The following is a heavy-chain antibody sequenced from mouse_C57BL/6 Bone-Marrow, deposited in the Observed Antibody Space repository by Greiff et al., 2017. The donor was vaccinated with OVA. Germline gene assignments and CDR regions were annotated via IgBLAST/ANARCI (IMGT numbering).Heavy chain of an antibody. D-gene: IGHD3-2*02. CDR3: TTAAQATRGDAMDY. J-gene: IGHJ4*01. Sequence: EVKLQESGAELVRPGASVKLSCTASGFNIKDYYMHWVKQRPEQGLEWIGRIDPEDGDTEYAPKFQGKATMTADTSSNTAYLQLSSLTSEDTAVYYCTTAAQATRGDAMDYWGQGTSVTVSS. V-gene: IGHV14-1*01. CDR1: GFNIKDYY. CDR2: IDPEDGDT.